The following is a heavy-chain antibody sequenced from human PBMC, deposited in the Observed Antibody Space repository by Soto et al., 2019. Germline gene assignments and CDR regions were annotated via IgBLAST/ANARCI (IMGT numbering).Heavy chain of an antibody. V-gene: IGHV4-38-2*01. J-gene: IGHJ4*02. D-gene: IGHD2-8*02. CDR3: ARVERGSAGAGVVHY. CDR1: GYSISSGYY. CDR2: IYHNGRT. Sequence: SETLSLTCAVSGYSISSGYYWGWIRQPPGKGLEWIASIYHNGRTYYNPSLKSRAIISVDTSKNQFSLNLSSVTAAGTAVHYCARVERGSAGAGVVHYWGQGTLVTVYS.